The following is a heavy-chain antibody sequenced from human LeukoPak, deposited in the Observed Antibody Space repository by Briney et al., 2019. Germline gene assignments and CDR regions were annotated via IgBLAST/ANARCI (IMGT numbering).Heavy chain of an antibody. CDR3: ARDQANLAVAGDAFDI. D-gene: IGHD6-19*01. CDR1: GFTFSSYA. J-gene: IGHJ3*02. Sequence: GGSLRLSCAASGFTFSSYAMHWVRQAPGKGLESVAVISYDGSNKQYADSVKGRFTISRDNSKNTLYLQMNSLRAEDTAVYYCARDQANLAVAGDAFDIWGQGTMVTVSS. CDR2: ISYDGSNK. V-gene: IGHV3-30*04.